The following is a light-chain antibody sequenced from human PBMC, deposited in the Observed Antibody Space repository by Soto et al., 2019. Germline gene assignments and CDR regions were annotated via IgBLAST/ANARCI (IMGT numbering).Light chain of an antibody. J-gene: IGKJ1*01. CDR2: GAS. CDR1: QSVSSSY. V-gene: IGKV3-20*01. Sequence: IVLTHSPGTLSLSPGEIATLSFRASQSVSSSYLSWYQQKPGQAPRLLIYGASSRATGIPDRFSGSGSGTDFTLTISRLEPEDFAVYYCQQYGSSPGTFGQGTKVDIK. CDR3: QQYGSSPGT.